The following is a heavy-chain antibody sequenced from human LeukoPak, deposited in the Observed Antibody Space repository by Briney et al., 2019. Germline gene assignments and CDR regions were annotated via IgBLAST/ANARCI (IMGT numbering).Heavy chain of an antibody. CDR3: AKPRLYFGELLLGQYYFDY. D-gene: IGHD3-10*01. CDR2: ISQDGSEK. Sequence: PGGSLRLSCAGSGFTFNKYWMTWVRQAPGKGLEWVASISQDGSEKYFVDSVNGRFTISRDNAKNSLYLLMNSLRAEDTAVYYCAKPRLYFGELLLGQYYFDYWDQGTLVTVSS. J-gene: IGHJ4*02. CDR1: GFTFNKYW. V-gene: IGHV3-7*01.